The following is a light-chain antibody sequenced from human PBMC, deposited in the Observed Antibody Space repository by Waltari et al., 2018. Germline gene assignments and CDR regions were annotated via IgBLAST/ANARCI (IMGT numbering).Light chain of an antibody. V-gene: IGKV3-20*01. J-gene: IGKJ2*01. CDR3: QQYGSSPGT. Sequence: EIVLTQSPGTLSLSTGERATLSCRASQSVSSSYLAWYQQKPDQAPRLLIYGASSRATGIPDRFSGSGSGTDFTLTISRLEPEDFAMYYCQQYGSSPGTFGQGTKLEIK. CDR2: GAS. CDR1: QSVSSSY.